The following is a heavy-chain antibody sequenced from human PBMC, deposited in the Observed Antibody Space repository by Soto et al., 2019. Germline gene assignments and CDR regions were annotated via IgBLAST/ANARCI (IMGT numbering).Heavy chain of an antibody. V-gene: IGHV1-18*04. CDR2: ISAYNGNT. CDR3: ARDKYYYDSSGYPADY. J-gene: IGHJ4*02. CDR1: GYTFTCYG. Sequence: ASVKVSCKASGYTFTCYGISWVRQAPGQGLEWMGWISAYNGNTNYAQKLQGRVTMTTDTSTSTAYMELRSLRSDDTAVYYCARDKYYYDSSGYPADYWGQGTLVTVSS. D-gene: IGHD3-22*01.